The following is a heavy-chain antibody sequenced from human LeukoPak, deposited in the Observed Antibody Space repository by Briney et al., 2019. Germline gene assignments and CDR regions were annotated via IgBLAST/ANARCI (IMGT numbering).Heavy chain of an antibody. V-gene: IGHV4-39*01. CDR1: GGSITTSSYY. J-gene: IGHJ4*02. CDR2: IYYSGGT. D-gene: IGHD4-11*01. Sequence: SETLSLTCSVSGGSITTSSYYWGWIRQPPEKGLEWIGSIYYSGGTYYSPSLKSRVTMSVDTSKNQFSLKLSSVTAADTAVYYCARHGGTRVTLVEVYYFDYWGQGTLVTVSS. CDR3: ARHGGTRVTLVEVYYFDY.